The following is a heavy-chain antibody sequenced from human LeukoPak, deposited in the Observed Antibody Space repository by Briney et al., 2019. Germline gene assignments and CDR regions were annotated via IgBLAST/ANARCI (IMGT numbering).Heavy chain of an antibody. D-gene: IGHD1-26*01. CDR2: IYYSGST. CDR3: ARGGSPGDLLGY. Sequence: SETLCLTCTVSGGSISSYYWSWIRQPPGKGLEWIGYIYYSGSTNYNPSLKSRVTISVDTSKNQFSLKLSSVTAADTAVYYCARGGSPGDLLGYWGQGTLVTVSS. CDR1: GGSISSYY. V-gene: IGHV4-59*01. J-gene: IGHJ4*02.